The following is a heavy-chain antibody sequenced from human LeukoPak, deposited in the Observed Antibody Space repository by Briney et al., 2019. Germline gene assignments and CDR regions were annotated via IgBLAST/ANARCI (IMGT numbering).Heavy chain of an antibody. CDR3: ARVPAGVIGMKDAFDI. CDR2: INNDGTAT. J-gene: IGHJ3*02. CDR1: GFTFSAYW. D-gene: IGHD3-16*02. Sequence: LGGSLRLSCAASGFTFSAYWMHWVRQVPGKGLVWVSRINNDGTATFFADSVKGRFTISRDNAKNSLYLQMNSLRAEDTAVYYCARVPAGVIGMKDAFDIWGQGTMVTVSS. V-gene: IGHV3-74*01.